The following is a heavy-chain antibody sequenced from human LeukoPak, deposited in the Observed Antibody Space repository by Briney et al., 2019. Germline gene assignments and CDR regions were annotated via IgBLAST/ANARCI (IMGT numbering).Heavy chain of an antibody. D-gene: IGHD5-18*01. Sequence: PGGSLRLSCAASGFTFSNSGMNWVRQAPGKGLEWVSTISGSGDSTYYADSVKGRFTSSRDNSKNTLYLQMNSLRAEDTAVYYCARRATSERGHSYGLDYWGQGTLVTVSS. J-gene: IGHJ4*02. CDR3: ARRATSERGHSYGLDY. V-gene: IGHV3-23*01. CDR1: GFTFSNSG. CDR2: ISGSGDST.